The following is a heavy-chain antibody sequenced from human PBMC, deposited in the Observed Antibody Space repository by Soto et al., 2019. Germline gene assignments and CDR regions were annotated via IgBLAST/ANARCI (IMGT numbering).Heavy chain of an antibody. V-gene: IGHV1-18*01. CDR2: ISAYNGNT. Sequence: QVQLVQSGGEVKKPGASVKVSCKASGYTFTTYGISWVRQAPGQGLEWMGWISAYNGNTNYAQKLQDRVTMTTDTSTNTAYMDLRSLRSDDTAVYYCARDPSSSGWYLDYWGQGTLVTVSS. CDR1: GYTFTTYG. J-gene: IGHJ4*02. D-gene: IGHD6-19*01. CDR3: ARDPSSSGWYLDY.